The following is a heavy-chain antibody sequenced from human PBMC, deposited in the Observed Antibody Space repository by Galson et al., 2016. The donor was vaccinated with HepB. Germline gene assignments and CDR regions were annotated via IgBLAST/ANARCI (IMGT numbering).Heavy chain of an antibody. CDR2: ISSSGANT. Sequence: SLRLSCAASGFTFSNYAMSWVRQAPGKGLEWVSSISSSGANTKYADSVKGRFTISRDNSRGTLYLQMHSLRSEDTAVYYCAKDSIIQLPINSHYYYYRMDVLGQGTTVTVSS. V-gene: IGHV3-23*01. D-gene: IGHD2-2*01. J-gene: IGHJ6*02. CDR3: AKDSIIQLPINSHYYYYRMDV. CDR1: GFTFSNYA.